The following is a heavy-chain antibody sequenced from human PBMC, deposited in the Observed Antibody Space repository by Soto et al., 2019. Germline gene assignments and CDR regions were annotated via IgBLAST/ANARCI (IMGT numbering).Heavy chain of an antibody. CDR2: IIPIFGTA. CDR1: GGTFSSYA. CDR3: ASPNTYYYDSSGYDLDY. V-gene: IGHV1-69*13. D-gene: IGHD3-22*01. J-gene: IGHJ4*02. Sequence: SVKVSCKASGGTFSSYAISWVRQAPGQGLEWMGGIIPIFGTANYAQKFQGRVTITADESTSTAYMGLSSLRSEDTAVYYCASPNTYYYDSSGYDLDYWGQGTLVTVSS.